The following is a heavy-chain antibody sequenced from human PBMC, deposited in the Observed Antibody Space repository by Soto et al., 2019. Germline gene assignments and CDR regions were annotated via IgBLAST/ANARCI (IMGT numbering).Heavy chain of an antibody. V-gene: IGHV1-46*01. CDR1: GYTFTSYY. CDR3: ARSRITMVRGVIEYFDH. CDR2: INPSGGST. D-gene: IGHD3-10*01. Sequence: ASVKVSCKASGYTFTSYYMHWVRQAPGQGLEWMGIINPSGGSTSYAQKFQGRVTMTRDTSTSTVYMELSNLGSEDTAVYYCARSRITMVRGVIEYFDHWGQGTLVTVSS. J-gene: IGHJ4*02.